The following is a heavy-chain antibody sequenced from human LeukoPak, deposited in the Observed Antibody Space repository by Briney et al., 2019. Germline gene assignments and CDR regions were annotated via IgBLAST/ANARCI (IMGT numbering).Heavy chain of an antibody. CDR1: GGSIGSNY. J-gene: IGHJ3*02. V-gene: IGHV4-59*01. D-gene: IGHD3-10*01. CDR3: ARNRLSHYYDSGSDYFDI. Sequence: PSETLSLTCNVFGGSIGSNYWSWIRQPPGKGLEWIGYIYYSGTTNYNPSLKSRATISVETSKNQISLKLRSVTAADTAVYYCARNRLSHYYDSGSDYFDIWGHGTMVTVSS. CDR2: IYYSGTT.